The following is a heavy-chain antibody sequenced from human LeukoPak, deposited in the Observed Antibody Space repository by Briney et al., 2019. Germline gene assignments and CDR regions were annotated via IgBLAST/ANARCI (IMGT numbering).Heavy chain of an antibody. CDR2: MNPNSGNT. CDR1: GYTFTSYD. Sequence: ASVKVSCKASGYTFTSYDINWVRQATGQGLEWMGWMNPNSGNTGYAQKFQGRVTMTRNTSISTAYMELSSLRSEDTAVYYCARGRQWLGNYGMDVWGQGTTVTVSS. CDR3: ARGRQWLGNYGMDV. D-gene: IGHD6-19*01. V-gene: IGHV1-8*01. J-gene: IGHJ6*02.